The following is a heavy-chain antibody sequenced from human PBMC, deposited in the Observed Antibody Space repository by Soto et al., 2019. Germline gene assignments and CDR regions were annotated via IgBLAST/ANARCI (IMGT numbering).Heavy chain of an antibody. Sequence: EVQLAQSETEVKKPGESLKISCKASGYSFRSFWIGWVRQKPGKGLEWLGIIYPGDSYTRNSPSFQGQGTLSVDKSITTAYLQWSSLEVSDSATYYCGRVEAGPRYSYGFDYWGQGTQVTVS. CDR3: GRVEAGPRYSYGFDY. D-gene: IGHD5-18*01. CDR1: GYSFRSFW. CDR2: IYPGDSYT. J-gene: IGHJ4*02. V-gene: IGHV5-51*01.